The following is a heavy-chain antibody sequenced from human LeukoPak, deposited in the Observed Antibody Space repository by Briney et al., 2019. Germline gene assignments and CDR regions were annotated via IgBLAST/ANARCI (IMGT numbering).Heavy chain of an antibody. Sequence: GGSLRLSCAASGFTFSSNGMHWVRQAPGKGLEWVAVMSYDGSNKCYADSVKGRFTISRDNSKNTLYLQMNSLRAEDTAVYYCARDRGYLDPWGQGTLVTVSS. CDR3: ARDRGYLDP. CDR2: MSYDGSNK. CDR1: GFTFSSNG. V-gene: IGHV3-30*03. J-gene: IGHJ5*02. D-gene: IGHD3-10*01.